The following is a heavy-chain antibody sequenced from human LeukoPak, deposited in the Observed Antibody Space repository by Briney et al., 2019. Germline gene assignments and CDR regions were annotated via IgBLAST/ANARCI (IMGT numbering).Heavy chain of an antibody. D-gene: IGHD1-7*01. J-gene: IGHJ3*02. V-gene: IGHV4-39*07. CDR1: GGSISSSSYY. Sequence: SETLSLTCTVSGGSISSSSYYWGWIRQPPGKGLEWIGSIYYSGSTYYNPSLKSRVTISVDTSKNQFSLQLNSVTPEDTAVYYCVRNYAGHAFDIWGQGTMVTVSS. CDR3: VRNYAGHAFDI. CDR2: IYYSGST.